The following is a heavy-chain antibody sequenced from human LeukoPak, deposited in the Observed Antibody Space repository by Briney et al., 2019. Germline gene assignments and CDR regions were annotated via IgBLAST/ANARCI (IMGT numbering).Heavy chain of an antibody. J-gene: IGHJ4*02. V-gene: IGHV4-39*01. Sequence: GSLRLSCAASGFTVSSNYMSWVRQAPGKGLEWIGSIYYSGITYYNPSLKSRVTISVDTSKNQFSLRLSSVTAADTAVYYCARHSRYYDFLTGYYNPYYFDYWGQGTLVTVSS. CDR1: GFTVSSNY. D-gene: IGHD3-9*01. CDR2: IYYSGIT. CDR3: ARHSRYYDFLTGYYNPYYFDY.